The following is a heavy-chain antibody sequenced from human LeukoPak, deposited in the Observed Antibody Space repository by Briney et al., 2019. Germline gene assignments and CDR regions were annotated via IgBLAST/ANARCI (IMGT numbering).Heavy chain of an antibody. J-gene: IGHJ3*02. Sequence: PSETLSLTCTVSGGSISSYYWSWIRQPPAKGLEWIGYIYYSGSTNYNPSLKSRVTISVDTSKNQFSLKLSSLTAADTAVYYCATGYYDSSGYYPPDAFDIWGQGTMVTASS. CDR3: ATGYYDSSGYYPPDAFDI. CDR2: IYYSGST. V-gene: IGHV4-59*01. D-gene: IGHD3-22*01. CDR1: GGSISSYY.